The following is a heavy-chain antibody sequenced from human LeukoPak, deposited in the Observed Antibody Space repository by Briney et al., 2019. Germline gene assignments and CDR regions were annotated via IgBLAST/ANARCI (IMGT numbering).Heavy chain of an antibody. CDR2: ISSSSSYI. CDR1: GFTFSSYS. V-gene: IGHV3-21*01. J-gene: IGHJ6*03. D-gene: IGHD1-14*01. CDR3: ARDKAGTTPYYYHSMDV. Sequence: PGGSLRLSCAASGFTFSSYSMNWVRQAPGKGLEWFSSISSSSSYIYYADSVKGRFTISRDNAKNSLYLQMNSLRAEDTAVYYCARDKAGTTPYYYHSMDVWGKGTTVTVTS.